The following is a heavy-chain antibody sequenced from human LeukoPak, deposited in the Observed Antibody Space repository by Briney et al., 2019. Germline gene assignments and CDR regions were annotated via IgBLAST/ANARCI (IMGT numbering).Heavy chain of an antibody. V-gene: IGHV4-34*01. J-gene: IGHJ4*02. CDR1: GGSFSGYY. CDR2: INHSGST. CDR3: ARGQANTTFDY. D-gene: IGHD1-14*01. Sequence: SETLSLTCAVSGGSFSGYYWTWIRQPPGKGLEWIGEINHSGSTNYNPSLKSRVTISVDTSKNQFSLKLSSVTAADTAVYYCARGQANTTFDYWGQGTLVTVSS.